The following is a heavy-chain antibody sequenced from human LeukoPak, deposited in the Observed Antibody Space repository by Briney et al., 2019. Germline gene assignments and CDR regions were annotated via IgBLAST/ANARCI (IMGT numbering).Heavy chain of an antibody. D-gene: IGHD3-22*01. J-gene: IGHJ4*02. CDR2: IYYSGST. V-gene: IGHV4-39*07. CDR1: GGSISSSSYY. CDR3: ARSDSSGYYHTVDY. Sequence: PSETLSLTCTVSGGSISSSSYYWGWIRQPPGKGLEWIGSIYYSGSTYYNPSLKSRVTISVDTSKNQFSLKLSSVTAADTAVYYCARSDSSGYYHTVDYWGQGTLVTVSS.